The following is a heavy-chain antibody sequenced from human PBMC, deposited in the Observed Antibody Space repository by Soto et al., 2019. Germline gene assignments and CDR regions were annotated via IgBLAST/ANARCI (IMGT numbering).Heavy chain of an antibody. J-gene: IGHJ6*02. CDR1: GGTFSNYA. V-gene: IGHV1-69*12. Sequence: QVQLVQSGAELKKPGSSVKVSCKASGGTFSNYAISWVRQAPGQGLEWMGGIVPIFGTTFYTRKFQDRATIIADDSTTTAYLELSSLRSEDTAIYYCAGVEAVAGIYNYHGLDVWGQGTAVSVSS. CDR3: AGVEAVAGIYNYHGLDV. D-gene: IGHD6-19*01. CDR2: IVPIFGTT.